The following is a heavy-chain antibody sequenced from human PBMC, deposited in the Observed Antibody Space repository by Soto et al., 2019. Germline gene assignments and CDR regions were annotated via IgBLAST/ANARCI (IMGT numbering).Heavy chain of an antibody. Sequence: SVKVSCKAARDAFSKYAFNWVRQAPGQGLEWMGWIIPFFDSRNYAEKFRGRVTITADESASTAYMELRSLRFEDTAVYYCARGETYLGVWGQGTTVTVYS. V-gene: IGHV1-69*13. D-gene: IGHD3-16*01. J-gene: IGHJ6*02. CDR3: ARGETYLGV. CDR2: IIPFFDSR. CDR1: RDAFSKYA.